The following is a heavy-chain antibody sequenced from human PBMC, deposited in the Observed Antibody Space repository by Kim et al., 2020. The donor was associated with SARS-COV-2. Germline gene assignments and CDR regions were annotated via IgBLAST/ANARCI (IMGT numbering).Heavy chain of an antibody. Sequence: TIYYADSVKGRFTISRDNAKNSLYLQMNSLRAEDTAVYYCARAVEKRFDYWGQGTLVTVSS. V-gene: IGHV3-48*03. CDR2: TI. J-gene: IGHJ4*02. D-gene: IGHD3-3*01. CDR3: ARAVEKRFDY.